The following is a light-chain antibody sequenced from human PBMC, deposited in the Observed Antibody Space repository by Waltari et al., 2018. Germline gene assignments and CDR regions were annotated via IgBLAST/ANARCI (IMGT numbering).Light chain of an antibody. J-gene: IGLJ1*01. Sequence: QSALTQPPSATGSPGQSVTISCTGGRWDVGAYRYVSWYQQHPGRAPKVIMYEVDKRPSGVPDRFSGSKSGTTASLTISGLKVEDEADCYCTSYGGTNNFLFGSGTKVTV. CDR2: EVD. V-gene: IGLV2-8*01. CDR1: RWDVGAYRY. CDR3: TSYGGTNNFL.